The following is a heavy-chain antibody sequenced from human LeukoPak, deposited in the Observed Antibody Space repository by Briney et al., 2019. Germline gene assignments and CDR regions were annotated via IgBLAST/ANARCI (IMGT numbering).Heavy chain of an antibody. Sequence: GGSLRLSCIASGFTFGDYAMSWFRQAPGKGLEWVGFIRSKAFGGTPEYAASVKGRFTISRDDSKSIAYLQMNSLRAEDTAVYYCARDGWLRGQGTLVTVSS. J-gene: IGHJ4*02. CDR2: IRSKAFGGTP. V-gene: IGHV3-49*03. CDR3: ARDGWL. D-gene: IGHD5-12*01. CDR1: GFTFGDYA.